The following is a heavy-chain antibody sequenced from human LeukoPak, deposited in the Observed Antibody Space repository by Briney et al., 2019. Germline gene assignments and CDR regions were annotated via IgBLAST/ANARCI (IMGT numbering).Heavy chain of an antibody. CDR3: ARNRITMVRGVPFDY. Sequence: KESGPTLVKPTQTLTLTCTFSGFSLSTSGVGVGWIRQPPGKALEWLALIYWDDDKRYSPSLKSRLTITKDTSKNQAVLTMTNMDPVDTATYYCARNRITMVRGVPFDYWGQGTLVTVSS. CDR1: GFSLSTSGVG. V-gene: IGHV2-5*02. J-gene: IGHJ4*02. D-gene: IGHD3-10*01. CDR2: IYWDDDK.